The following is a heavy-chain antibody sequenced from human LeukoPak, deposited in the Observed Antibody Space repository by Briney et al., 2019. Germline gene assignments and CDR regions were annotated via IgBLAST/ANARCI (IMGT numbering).Heavy chain of an antibody. V-gene: IGHV3-74*01. CDR1: GFTFSSYW. CDR2: INSDGSST. Sequence: GGSLRLSCAASGFTFSSYWMHWVRQAPGKGLVWVSRINSDGSSTSYADSVKGRFTISRDNAKNTLYLQMNSLRAEDTAVYYCTTEGYLRSGGGWESWDQGTLVTVSS. D-gene: IGHD1-26*01. CDR3: TTEGYLRSGGGWES. J-gene: IGHJ5*02.